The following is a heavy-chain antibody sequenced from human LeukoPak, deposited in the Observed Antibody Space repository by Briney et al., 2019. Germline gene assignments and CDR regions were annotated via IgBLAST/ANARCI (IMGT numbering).Heavy chain of an antibody. CDR3: ARDLWGSSDYVWGSFDY. V-gene: IGHV3-30*04. Sequence: GGSLRLSCAASGFTFSSYAMHWVRQAPGKGLEWAAVISDDGSNKYYADSVKGRFTISRDNSENTLYLQMNSLRAEDTAVYYCARDLWGSSDYVWGSFDYWGQGTLVTVSS. D-gene: IGHD3-16*01. J-gene: IGHJ4*02. CDR1: GFTFSSYA. CDR2: ISDDGSNK.